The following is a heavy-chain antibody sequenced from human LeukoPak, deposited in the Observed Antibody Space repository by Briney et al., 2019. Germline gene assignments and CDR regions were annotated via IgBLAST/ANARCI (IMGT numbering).Heavy chain of an antibody. CDR2: IYYSGST. Sequence: KPSQTLSPTCTVSGGSISSGGYYWSWIRQHPGKGLEWIGYIYYSGSTYYNPSLKSRVTISVDTSKNQFSLKLSSVTAADTAVYYCAREPGELGYCSSTSCYLDNNWFDPWGQGTLVTVSS. CDR3: AREPGELGYCSSTSCYLDNNWFDP. D-gene: IGHD2-2*01. V-gene: IGHV4-31*03. J-gene: IGHJ5*02. CDR1: GGSISSGGYY.